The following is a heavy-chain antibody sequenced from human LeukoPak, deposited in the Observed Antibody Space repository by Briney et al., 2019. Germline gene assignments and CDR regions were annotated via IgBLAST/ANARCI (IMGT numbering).Heavy chain of an antibody. CDR2: FDPEDGET. V-gene: IGHV1-24*01. CDR1: GYTLTELS. D-gene: IGHD2-21*02. Sequence: ASVKVSRKVSGYTLTELSMHWVRQAPGKGLEWMGGFDPEDGETIYAQKFQGRVTMTEDTSTDTAYMELSSLRSEDTAVYYCATVFRGGDCLGYWGQGTLVTVSS. CDR3: ATVFRGGDCLGY. J-gene: IGHJ4*02.